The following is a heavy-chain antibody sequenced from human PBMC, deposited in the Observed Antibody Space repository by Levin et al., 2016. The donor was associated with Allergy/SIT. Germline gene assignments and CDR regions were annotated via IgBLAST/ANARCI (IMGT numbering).Heavy chain of an antibody. Sequence: GESLKISCAASGFTFSDYYMSWIRQAPGKGLEWVSYISSSSSYTNYADSVKGRFTISRDNAKNSLYLQMNSLRAEDTAVYYCARGKTRTYYYGSGSFPDGAFDIWGQGTMVTVSS. CDR2: ISSSSSYT. CDR1: GFTFSDYY. CDR3: ARGKTRTYYYGSGSFPDGAFDI. J-gene: IGHJ3*02. D-gene: IGHD3-10*01. V-gene: IGHV3-11*06.